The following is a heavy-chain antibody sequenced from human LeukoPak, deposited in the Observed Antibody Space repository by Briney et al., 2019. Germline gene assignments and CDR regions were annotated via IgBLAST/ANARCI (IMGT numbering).Heavy chain of an antibody. CDR2: INHSGST. V-gene: IGHV4-34*01. Sequence: PSETLSLTCAVYGGSFSGYYWCWIRQPPGKGLERIGEINHSGSTNYNPSIKSRVTISVDTSKNQFSLKLSSVTAADTAVYYCARVWCGSCYRPYYYYYMDVWGKGTTVTVSS. CDR3: ARVWCGSCYRPYYYYYMDV. D-gene: IGHD2-15*01. J-gene: IGHJ6*03. CDR1: GGSFSGYY.